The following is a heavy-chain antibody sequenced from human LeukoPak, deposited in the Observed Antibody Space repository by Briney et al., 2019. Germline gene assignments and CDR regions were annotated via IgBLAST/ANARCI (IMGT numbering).Heavy chain of an antibody. V-gene: IGHV4-39*07. Sequence: SETLSLTCTVSGGSISGNRYYWGWIRQPPGKGLEWIGSIYYSGYSDYNPSLKRLVSISVDTSENQFSLTLSSVTAADMAVYFCARGITIFGMVPPYYFDFWGQGTLVTVSS. CDR2: IYYSGYS. D-gene: IGHD3-3*01. J-gene: IGHJ4*02. CDR1: GGSISGNRYY. CDR3: ARGITIFGMVPPYYFDF.